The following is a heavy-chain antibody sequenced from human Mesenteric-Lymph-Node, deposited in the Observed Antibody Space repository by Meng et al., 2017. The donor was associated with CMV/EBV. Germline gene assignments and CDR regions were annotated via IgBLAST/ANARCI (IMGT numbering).Heavy chain of an antibody. J-gene: IGHJ4*02. V-gene: IGHV4-34*01. D-gene: IGHD4-23*01. CDR3: ARHQRWLKSEGGFNY. CDR2: INHSGST. Sequence: QVQRQQWGQGLLKPSEPLPLTWAVFGWSFSGYYWSWIRQPPGKGLEWIGEINHSGSTNYNPSLKSRVTISVDTSKNQFSLKLSSVTAADTAVYYCARHQRWLKSEGGFNYWGQGTLVTVSS. CDR1: GWSFSGYY.